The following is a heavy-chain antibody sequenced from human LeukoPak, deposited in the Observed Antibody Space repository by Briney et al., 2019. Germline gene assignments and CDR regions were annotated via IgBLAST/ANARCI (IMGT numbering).Heavy chain of an antibody. J-gene: IGHJ4*02. D-gene: IGHD1-26*01. CDR3: AKSSGGNWGYFDY. CDR2: TRYDGSQN. Sequence: GGSLRLSCAASAFTFSTYGMHWVRQAPGKGLEWVSFTRYDGSQNFYADSVKGRFIISRDNSKNTLYLQMNSLKAEDAAVYYCAKSSGGNWGYFDYWGQGTLVTVAS. CDR1: AFTFSTYG. V-gene: IGHV3-30*02.